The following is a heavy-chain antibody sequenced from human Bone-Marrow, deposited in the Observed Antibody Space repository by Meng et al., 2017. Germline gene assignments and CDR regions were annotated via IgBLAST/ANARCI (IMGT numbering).Heavy chain of an antibody. CDR1: GFTFSNYE. CDR2: ISSSGTII. Sequence: GESLKISCAAFGFTFSNYEMNWVRQAPGKGLEWVSYISSSGTIIYYADSVKGRFTISRDNAKNSLFLQMNSLRDEDTGVYYCARDLGGTYDSSGYWTWSYFDYWGRGTLVTVSS. D-gene: IGHD3-22*01. V-gene: IGHV3-48*03. CDR3: ARDLGGTYDSSGYWTWSYFDY. J-gene: IGHJ4*02.